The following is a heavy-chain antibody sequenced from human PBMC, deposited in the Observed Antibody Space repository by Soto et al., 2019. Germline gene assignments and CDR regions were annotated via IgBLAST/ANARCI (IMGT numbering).Heavy chain of an antibody. CDR2: IKEDGSEK. D-gene: IGHD2-2*01. Sequence: EVQLVGSGGGLVQPGGSLRLSCAASGFAFSSYWMTWVRQAPGKGLEWVANIKEDGSEKFYVDSVKGRFTISRDNAKNSLYVQMDSLRDEDTAVYYCARHHSFCTSTSCYFDYWGRGTLVTVSS. V-gene: IGHV3-7*03. CDR3: ARHHSFCTSTSCYFDY. CDR1: GFAFSSYW. J-gene: IGHJ4*02.